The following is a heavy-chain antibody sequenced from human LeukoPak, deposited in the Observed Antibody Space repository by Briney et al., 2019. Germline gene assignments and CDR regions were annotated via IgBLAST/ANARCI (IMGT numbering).Heavy chain of an antibody. V-gene: IGHV3-23*01. J-gene: IGHJ4*02. Sequence: GGSLRLSCAASGFTFSSYAMSWVRQAPGEGLEWVSAISGSGGSTYYADSVKGRFTISRDNSKNTLYLQMNSLRAEDTAVYYCAKAVYDSSGYLYWGQGTLVTVSS. CDR3: AKAVYDSSGYLY. CDR1: GFTFSSYA. D-gene: IGHD3-22*01. CDR2: ISGSGGST.